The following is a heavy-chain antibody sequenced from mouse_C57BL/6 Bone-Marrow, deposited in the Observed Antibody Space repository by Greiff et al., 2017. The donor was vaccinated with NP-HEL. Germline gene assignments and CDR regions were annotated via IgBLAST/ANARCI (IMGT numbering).Heavy chain of an antibody. D-gene: IGHD1-1*01. Sequence: QVQLKESGPGLVAPSQSLSITCTVSGFSLTSYGVHWVRQPPGKGLEWLVVIWSDGSTTYNSALKSRLSISKDNSKSQVFLKMNRLQTDDTAMYYCARHYGSSPYYAMDYWGQGTSVTVSS. J-gene: IGHJ4*01. CDR3: ARHYGSSPYYAMDY. CDR2: IWSDGST. CDR1: GFSLTSYG. V-gene: IGHV2-6-1*01.